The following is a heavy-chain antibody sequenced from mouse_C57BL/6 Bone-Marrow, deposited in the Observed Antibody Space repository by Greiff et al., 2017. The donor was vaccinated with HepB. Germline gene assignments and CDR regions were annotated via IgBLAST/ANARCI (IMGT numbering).Heavy chain of an antibody. V-gene: IGHV1-82*01. Sequence: QVQLQQSGPELVKPGASVKISCKASGYAFSSSWMNWVKQRPGEGLEWIGRIYPGDGDTNYNGKFKGKATLTADKSSSTAYMQLSSLTSEDSAVYFCARGDYGKRFAYWGQGTLVTVSA. CDR1: GYAFSSSW. J-gene: IGHJ3*01. CDR2: IYPGDGDT. D-gene: IGHD2-1*01. CDR3: ARGDYGKRFAY.